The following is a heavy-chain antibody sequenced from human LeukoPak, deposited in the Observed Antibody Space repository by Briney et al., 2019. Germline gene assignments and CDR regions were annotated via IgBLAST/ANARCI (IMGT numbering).Heavy chain of an antibody. D-gene: IGHD3-16*02. V-gene: IGHV3-11*04. Sequence: PGGSLRLSCAASGFTFSDYYMSWIRQAPGKGLKWVSYISSSGSTIYYADSVKGRFTISRDNAKNSLYLQMNSLRAEDTAVYYCARVRNDDYVWGSYRTHPTYYYYMDVWGKGTTVTVSS. CDR3: ARVRNDDYVWGSYRTHPTYYYYMDV. J-gene: IGHJ6*03. CDR1: GFTFSDYY. CDR2: ISSSGSTI.